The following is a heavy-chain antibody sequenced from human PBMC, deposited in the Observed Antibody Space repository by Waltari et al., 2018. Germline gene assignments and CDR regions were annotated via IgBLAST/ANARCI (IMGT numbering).Heavy chain of an antibody. J-gene: IGHJ5*02. Sequence: QLQLQESGPGLVKPSETLSLNCTVSGCSISSSSYYWGWIRQPPGKGLEWIGSIYYSGSTYYNPSLKSRVTISVDTSKNQFSLKLSSVTAADTAVYYCARQQSPENNWFDPWGQGTLVTVSS. CDR3: ARQQSPENNWFDP. V-gene: IGHV4-39*07. D-gene: IGHD6-13*01. CDR2: IYYSGST. CDR1: GCSISSSSYY.